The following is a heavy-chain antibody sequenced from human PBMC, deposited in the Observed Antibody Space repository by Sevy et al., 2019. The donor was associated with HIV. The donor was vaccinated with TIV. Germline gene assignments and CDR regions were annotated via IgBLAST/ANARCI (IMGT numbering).Heavy chain of an antibody. D-gene: IGHD5-12*01. Sequence: ASVKVSCKASGGTFSSYAISWVRQAPGQGLEWMGGIIPIFGTANYAQKFQGRVTITADESTSTAYMELSSLRSEDKAVYYCARDRGGYDSTPIAPFDYWGQGTLVTVSS. CDR1: GGTFSSYA. CDR3: ARDRGGYDSTPIAPFDY. V-gene: IGHV1-69*13. J-gene: IGHJ4*02. CDR2: IIPIFGTA.